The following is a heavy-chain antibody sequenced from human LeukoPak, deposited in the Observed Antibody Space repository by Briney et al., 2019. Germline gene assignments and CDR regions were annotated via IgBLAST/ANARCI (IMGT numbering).Heavy chain of an antibody. Sequence: PGGSLRLSCAASGFTFSNYAMNWVRQAPGKGLEWVSGISGSGGSTYYADSVKGRFTISRDNSKKTLYLQMNSLRAEDTAVYYCARDVGWYSSSWYGAFDIWGQGTMVTVSS. V-gene: IGHV3-23*01. D-gene: IGHD6-13*01. J-gene: IGHJ3*02. CDR1: GFTFSNYA. CDR2: ISGSGGST. CDR3: ARDVGWYSSSWYGAFDI.